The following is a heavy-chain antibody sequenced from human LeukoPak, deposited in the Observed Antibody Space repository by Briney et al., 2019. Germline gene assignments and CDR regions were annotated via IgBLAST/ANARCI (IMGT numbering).Heavy chain of an antibody. Sequence: PGGSLRLSCAASGFTFSTYEMNWVRQAPGQGLEWISYIDNSGSVIIYADSVKGRFTISRDNAKNSVDLQMNSLRAEDTAVYYCARRSSPDYYYYYMDAWGKGTTVTISS. CDR1: GFTFSTYE. D-gene: IGHD6-19*01. CDR2: IDNSGSVI. CDR3: ARRSSPDYYYYYMDA. V-gene: IGHV3-48*03. J-gene: IGHJ6*03.